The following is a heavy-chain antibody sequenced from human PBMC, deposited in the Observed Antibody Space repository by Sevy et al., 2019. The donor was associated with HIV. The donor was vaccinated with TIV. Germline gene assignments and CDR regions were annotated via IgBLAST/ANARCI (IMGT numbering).Heavy chain of an antibody. CDR2: MKEDGSDK. J-gene: IGHJ4*02. V-gene: IGHV3-7*01. CDR1: GFTFSVYW. CDR3: VGEGVGGYSYSLDC. Sequence: GGSLRLSCAASGFTFSVYWMSWVHQAPGKGLEWVATMKEDGSDKDYVDSVKGRFTISRDNAKNSLYLQMNSLGAEDTGVYYCVGEGVGGYSYSLDCWGQGTLVTVSS. D-gene: IGHD5-18*01.